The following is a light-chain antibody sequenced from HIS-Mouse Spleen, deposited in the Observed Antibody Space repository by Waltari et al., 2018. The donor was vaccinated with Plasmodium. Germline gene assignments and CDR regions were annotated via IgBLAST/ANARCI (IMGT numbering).Light chain of an antibody. CDR2: ESS. CDR1: SSDVGSYNL. Sequence: QSALTQPASVSGSPGQSITISCTGTSSDVGSYNLVSWYQQHPGKAPKLMIYESSKRPSGVSNRFSGSKACNTASLTISGLQAEDEADYYCCSYAGSSTLVFGGGTKLTVL. V-gene: IGLV2-23*01. CDR3: CSYAGSSTLV. J-gene: IGLJ2*01.